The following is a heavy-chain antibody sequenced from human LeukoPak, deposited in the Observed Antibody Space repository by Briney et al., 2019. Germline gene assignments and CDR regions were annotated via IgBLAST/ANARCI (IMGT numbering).Heavy chain of an antibody. V-gene: IGHV4-39*01. D-gene: IGHD6-13*01. Sequence: SETLSLTCTVSGGSISSSNYYWGWIRQPPGKGLEWIGIIYYTGSTFYNPSLKSRVTISVDTSMRQFSLKLRSVTAADTAVFYRARLRKPAAGTWVFDTSGYYFDFWGQGTLVTVSS. CDR3: ARLRKPAAGTWVFDTSGYYFDF. CDR1: GGSISSSNYY. J-gene: IGHJ4*02. CDR2: IYYTGST.